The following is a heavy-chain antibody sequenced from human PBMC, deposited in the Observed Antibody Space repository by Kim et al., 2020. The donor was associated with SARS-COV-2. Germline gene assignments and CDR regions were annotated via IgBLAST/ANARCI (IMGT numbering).Heavy chain of an antibody. CDR2: ISYDGSNK. CDR3: AKDQAMTVPQAGAFDI. V-gene: IGHV3-30*18. D-gene: IGHD3-22*01. Sequence: GGSLRLSCAASGFTFSSYGMHWVRQAPGKGLEWVSVISYDGSNKYYADSVKGRFTISRDNSKNTLYLRMNSLGAEDTAVYYCAKDQAMTVPQAGAFDIWGQGTMVTVSS. CDR1: GFTFSSYG. J-gene: IGHJ3*02.